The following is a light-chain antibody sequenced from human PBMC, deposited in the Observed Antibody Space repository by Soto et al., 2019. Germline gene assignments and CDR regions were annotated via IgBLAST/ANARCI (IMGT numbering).Light chain of an antibody. CDR3: QQYNNWPFS. Sequence: EIVMTQSPATLSVSPGERATLSCRAGQGVTTNFAWYQQNPGQSPRLLIYDVSIRATGVPARFSATGSETDFTLTISGLQSEDSAVYVGQQYNNWPFSFGQGTRLEIK. V-gene: IGKV3-15*01. CDR1: QGVTTN. CDR2: DVS. J-gene: IGKJ5*01.